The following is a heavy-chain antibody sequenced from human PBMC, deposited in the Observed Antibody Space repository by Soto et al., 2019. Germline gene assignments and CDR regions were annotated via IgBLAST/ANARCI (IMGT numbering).Heavy chain of an antibody. D-gene: IGHD2-15*01. CDR3: ARRTHCSGGICYYGLDN. CDR2: MNPDSGHA. V-gene: IGHV1-8*01. CDR1: AYTFTTSD. Sequence: VKVSCKASAYTFTTSDINWALQSPGQALEWMGWMNPDSGHAAYAQKFQGRVTLTTSTSTSTVYMEMRSLGSEDTDVYYCARRTHCSGGICYYGLDNWGQGTLVTSPQ. J-gene: IGHJ4*02.